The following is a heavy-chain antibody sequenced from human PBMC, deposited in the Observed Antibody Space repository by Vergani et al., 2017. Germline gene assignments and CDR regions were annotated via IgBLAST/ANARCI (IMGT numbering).Heavy chain of an antibody. Sequence: VQLVESGGGLVKPGGSLRLSCAASGFTFSSYGMHWVRQAPGKGLEWVAVISYDGSNKYYADSVKGRFTISRDNSKNTLYLQMNSLRAEDTAVYYCAKDPETGDYYYYYMDVWGKGTTVTVSS. V-gene: IGHV3-30*18. CDR3: AKDPETGDYYYYYMDV. CDR2: ISYDGSNK. J-gene: IGHJ6*03. CDR1: GFTFSSYG. D-gene: IGHD1-14*01.